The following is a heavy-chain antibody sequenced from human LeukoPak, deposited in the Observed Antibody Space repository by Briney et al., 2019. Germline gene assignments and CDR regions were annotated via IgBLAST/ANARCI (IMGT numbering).Heavy chain of an antibody. D-gene: IGHD3-3*01. CDR1: GFTFSSYG. Sequence: GGSLRLSCAASGFTFSSYGMHWVRQAPGKGLEWVAVIWYDGSNKYYADSVKGRFTISRDNSKNTLYLQMNSLRAEDTAVYYCAKSRDFWSGYWGYFDYWGQGTLVTVSS. CDR3: AKSRDFWSGYWGYFDY. J-gene: IGHJ4*02. CDR2: IWYDGSNK. V-gene: IGHV3-33*06.